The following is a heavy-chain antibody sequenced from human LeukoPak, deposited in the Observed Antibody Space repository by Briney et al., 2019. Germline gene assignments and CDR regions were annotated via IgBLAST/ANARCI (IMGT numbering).Heavy chain of an antibody. J-gene: IGHJ4*02. D-gene: IGHD2-15*01. Sequence: SVKVSRKASRGTFSSYAISWVRQAPGQGLEWMGRIIPIFGTANYAQKFQGRVTITTDESTSTAYMERSSLRSEDTAVYYCARDLGYCSGGSCRIFDYWGQGTLVTVSS. CDR2: IIPIFGTA. CDR3: ARDLGYCSGGSCRIFDY. V-gene: IGHV1-69*05. CDR1: RGTFSSYA.